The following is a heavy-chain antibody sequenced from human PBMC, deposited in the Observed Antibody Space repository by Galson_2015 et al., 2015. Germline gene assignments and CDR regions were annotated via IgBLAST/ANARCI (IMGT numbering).Heavy chain of an antibody. CDR2: ISSSSSYI. CDR3: ARDGEVGGGNSHTVYYYYYYMYV. CDR1: GFTFSSYS. V-gene: IGHV3-21*01. D-gene: IGHD4-23*01. Sequence: SLRLSCAASGFTFSSYSMNWVRQAPGKGLEWVSSISSSSSYIYYADSVKGRFTIPRDNAKNSLYLQMNSLRAEDTAVYYCARDGEVGGGNSHTVYYYYYYMYVWGKGTTVTVSS. J-gene: IGHJ6*03.